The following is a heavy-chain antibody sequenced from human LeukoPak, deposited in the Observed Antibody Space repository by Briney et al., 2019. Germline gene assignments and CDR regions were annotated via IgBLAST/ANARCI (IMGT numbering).Heavy chain of an antibody. CDR1: GFTFSSYS. D-gene: IGHD1-26*01. CDR3: ARKYIVGATDVPYWYFDL. CDR2: ISSSSSYI. Sequence: GGSLRLSCATSGFTFSSYSMNWVRQAPGKGLEWVSSISSSSSYIYYADSVKGRFTISRDNAKNSLYLQMNSLRAEDTAVYYCARKYIVGATDVPYWYFDLWGRGTLVTVSS. V-gene: IGHV3-21*01. J-gene: IGHJ2*01.